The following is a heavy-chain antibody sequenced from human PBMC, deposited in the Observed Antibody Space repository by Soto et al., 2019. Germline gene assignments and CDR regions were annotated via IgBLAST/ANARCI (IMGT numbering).Heavy chain of an antibody. CDR3: AIDEGMGSSTRRLRGYYYYMDV. D-gene: IGHD2-2*01. V-gene: IGHV1-2*04. CDR2: INPNSGGA. Sequence: ASVKVSCKASGYTFTGYYMHWVRQAPGQGLEWMGRINPNSGGANYAQKFQGWVTITRDTSMSTAYMELSRLRSEDTAVYYCAIDEGMGSSTRRLRGYYYYMDVWGKGTTVTVSS. J-gene: IGHJ6*03. CDR1: GYTFTGYY.